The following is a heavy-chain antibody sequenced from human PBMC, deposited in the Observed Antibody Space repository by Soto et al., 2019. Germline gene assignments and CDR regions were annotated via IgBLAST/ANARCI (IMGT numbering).Heavy chain of an antibody. CDR3: ARGDCSGGRCYRGFDY. CDR2: VSASGSIT. J-gene: IGHJ4*02. D-gene: IGHD2-15*01. Sequence: AGGSLRLSCAASGFTFSIYDMTWVRQSPGRGLEWVSGVSASGSITSYADSAKGRFTISRDNAKNTMFLQMNSLRAEDTAVYFCARGDCSGGRCYRGFDYWGQGTLVTVSS. CDR1: GFTFSIYD. V-gene: IGHV3-23*01.